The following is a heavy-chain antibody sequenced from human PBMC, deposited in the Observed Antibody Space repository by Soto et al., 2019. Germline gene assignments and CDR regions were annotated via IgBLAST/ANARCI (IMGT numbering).Heavy chain of an antibody. Sequence: GGSLRLSCAASGFTFSSYAMSWVRQAPGKGLEWVSAISGSGGSIYYADSVKGRFTISRDSSKSTLFLQMNSLRAEDTAVYYFAKNYPPAPYYYDSSGSYTDSWGQGTLVTVSS. CDR3: AKNYPPAPYYYDSSGSYTDS. V-gene: IGHV3-23*01. D-gene: IGHD3-22*01. J-gene: IGHJ4*02. CDR1: GFTFSSYA. CDR2: ISGSGGSI.